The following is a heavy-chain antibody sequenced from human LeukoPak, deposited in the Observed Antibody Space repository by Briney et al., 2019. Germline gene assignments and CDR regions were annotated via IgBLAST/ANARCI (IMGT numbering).Heavy chain of an antibody. J-gene: IGHJ6*03. CDR3: ARDRGASSGWYHYYYYMDV. Sequence: GGSLTLSCAASGFTFDDYGMSWVRQVPGKGLEWVSGINWNGGSTGNADSVKGRFTISRDNAKNSLYLQMNSLRAEDTAVYYCARDRGASSGWYHYYYYMDVWGKGTTVTVSS. CDR2: INWNGGST. D-gene: IGHD6-19*01. CDR1: GFTFDDYG. V-gene: IGHV3-20*04.